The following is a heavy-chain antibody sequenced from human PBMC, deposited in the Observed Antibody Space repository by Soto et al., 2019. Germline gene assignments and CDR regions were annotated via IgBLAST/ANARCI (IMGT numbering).Heavy chain of an antibody. CDR2: IIPLLDIT. D-gene: IGHD5-12*01. CDR1: GGTFSNDI. CDR3: VRDSPIGSTYSGYDGIDY. V-gene: IGHV1-69*08. J-gene: IGHJ4*02. Sequence: QVQLVQYGAEVKKPGSSVKVSCKASGGTFSNDIITWVRQAPGQGLEWMGRIIPLLDITNYAQKFQGRVTTTADKSTSTAYMELNSLRSEDTAVYYCVRDSPIGSTYSGYDGIDYWGQGTLVTVSS.